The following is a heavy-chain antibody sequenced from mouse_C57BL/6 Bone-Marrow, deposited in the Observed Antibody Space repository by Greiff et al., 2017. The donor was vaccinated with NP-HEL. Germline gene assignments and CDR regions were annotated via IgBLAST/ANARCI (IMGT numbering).Heavy chain of an antibody. D-gene: IGHD2-1*01. J-gene: IGHJ2*01. Sequence: EVQLVESGGDLVKPGGSLKLSCAASGFTFSSYGMSWVRQTPDKRLEWVATISSGGSYTYYPDSVKGRFTISRDNAKNTLYLQMSSLKSEDTAMYYCARLYYGIFDYWGQGTTLTVSS. CDR1: GFTFSSYG. CDR3: ARLYYGIFDY. CDR2: ISSGGSYT. V-gene: IGHV5-6*01.